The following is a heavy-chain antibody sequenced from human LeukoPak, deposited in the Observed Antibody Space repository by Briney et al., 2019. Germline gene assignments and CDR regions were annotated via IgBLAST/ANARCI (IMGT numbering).Heavy chain of an antibody. J-gene: IGHJ4*02. Sequence: PSETLSLTCTVSGGSISSSSYSWGWIRQPPGKGLEWIGSIYYSGSTYYNPSLKSRVTISVDTSKNQFSLKLSSVTAADTAVYYCARMDYGDYSFWGQGTLVTVSS. CDR3: ARMDYGDYSF. V-gene: IGHV4-39*01. D-gene: IGHD4-17*01. CDR2: IYYSGST. CDR1: GGSISSSSYS.